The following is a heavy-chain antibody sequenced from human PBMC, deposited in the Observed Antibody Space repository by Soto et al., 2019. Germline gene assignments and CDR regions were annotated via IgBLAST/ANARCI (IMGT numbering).Heavy chain of an antibody. CDR1: GYSFTSYW. CDR2: IYPGDSDT. V-gene: IGHV5-51*01. CDR3: AKHYDSSGYDFDY. D-gene: IGHD3-22*01. Sequence: GESLKISCKGSGYSFTSYWIGWVRQMPGKGLEWMGIIYPGDSDTRYSPSFQGQVTISRDNSKNTLYLQMNSLRAEDTAVYYCAKHYDSSGYDFDYWGQGTLVTVSS. J-gene: IGHJ4*02.